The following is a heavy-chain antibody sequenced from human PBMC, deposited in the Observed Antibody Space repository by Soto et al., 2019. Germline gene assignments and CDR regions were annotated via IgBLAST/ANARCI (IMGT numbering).Heavy chain of an antibody. CDR1: GGTFSSYT. D-gene: IGHD4-17*01. CDR3: ARHDYGGNLDDY. V-gene: IGHV1-69*02. J-gene: IGHJ4*02. CDR2: IIPILGIA. Sequence: QVQLVQSGAEVKKPGSSVKVSCKASGGTFSSYTISWVRQAPGQGLEWMGRIIPILGIANYAQKFQGRVTMTGDKSTSTAYMELSSLRSEDTAVYYCARHDYGGNLDDYWGQGTLVTVSS.